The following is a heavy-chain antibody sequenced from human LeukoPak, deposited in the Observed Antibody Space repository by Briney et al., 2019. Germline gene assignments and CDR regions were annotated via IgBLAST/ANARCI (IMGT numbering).Heavy chain of an antibody. Sequence: GRSLRLSCAASGFTFSSYGMHWVRQAPGKGLEWVAVISYDGSNKYYADSVKGRFTISRDNSKNTLDLQMNSLRAEDTAVYYCAKHGCTSTTCYINYWGQGTLVTVSS. CDR3: AKHGCTSTTCYINY. J-gene: IGHJ4*02. CDR1: GFTFSSYG. V-gene: IGHV3-30*18. D-gene: IGHD2-2*02. CDR2: ISYDGSNK.